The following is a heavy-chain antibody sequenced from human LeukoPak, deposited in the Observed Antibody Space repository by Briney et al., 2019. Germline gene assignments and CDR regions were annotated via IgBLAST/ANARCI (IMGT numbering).Heavy chain of an antibody. Sequence: GSSVKVSCKASGGTFSSYAINWVRQAPGQGLEWMGRIIPILGIANYAQKFQGRVTITADKSTSTAYMELSSLRSEDTAVYYCARPQNWGSIVFDYWGQGTLVTVSS. CDR3: ARPQNWGSIVFDY. CDR1: GGTFSSYA. D-gene: IGHD7-27*01. J-gene: IGHJ4*02. V-gene: IGHV1-69*04. CDR2: IIPILGIA.